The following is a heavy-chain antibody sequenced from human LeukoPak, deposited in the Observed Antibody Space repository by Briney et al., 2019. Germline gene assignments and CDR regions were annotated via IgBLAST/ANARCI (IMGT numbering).Heavy chain of an antibody. D-gene: IGHD2-2*01. CDR3: AKGVRYCSSTSCYEMYNWFDP. J-gene: IGHJ5*02. CDR1: GFTFSSYG. V-gene: IGHV3-30*02. CDR2: IRYDGSNK. Sequence: GGSLRLSCAASGFTFSSYGMHWVRQAPGKGLEWVAFIRYDGSNKYYADSVKGRFTISRDNSKNTLYLQMNSLRAEDTAVYYCAKGVRYCSSTSCYEMYNWFDPWGQGTLVTVSS.